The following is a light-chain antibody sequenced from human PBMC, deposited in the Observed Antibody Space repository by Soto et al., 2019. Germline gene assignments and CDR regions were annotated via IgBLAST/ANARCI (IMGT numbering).Light chain of an antibody. V-gene: IGLV1-40*01. CDR3: QSYDTSLSGPVV. CDR2: GNT. J-gene: IGLJ2*01. CDR1: SSNIGAGYD. Sequence: QLVLTQPPSVSGAPGQRVTISCTGSSSNIGAGYDVHWYQQLPGTAPKLLIYGNTNRPSGIPDRFSGSKSGTSASLAITGLQAEDEAHYYCQSYDTSLSGPVVFGGGTQLTVL.